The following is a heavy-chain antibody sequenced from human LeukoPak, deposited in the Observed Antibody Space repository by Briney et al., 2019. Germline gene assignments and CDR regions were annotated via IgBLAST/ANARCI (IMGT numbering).Heavy chain of an antibody. J-gene: IGHJ4*02. CDR2: IHYRGST. CDR1: GSSISSYF. Sequence: PSETLSLTCTVSGSSISSYFWSWVRQPPGKGLEWIGYIHYRGSTNYSPSLESRVTISKDTSKNQFSLELTSVTAADTAVYYCARHVGNGYSDHFDDWGQGTLVTVSS. V-gene: IGHV4-59*08. CDR3: ARHVGNGYSDHFDD. D-gene: IGHD5-24*01.